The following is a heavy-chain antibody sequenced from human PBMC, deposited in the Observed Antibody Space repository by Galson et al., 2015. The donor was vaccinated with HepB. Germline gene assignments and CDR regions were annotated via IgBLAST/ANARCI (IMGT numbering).Heavy chain of an antibody. CDR1: GFRFSAYW. CDR3: ARDPTNDNTGYLDS. CDR2: INSDETAT. J-gene: IGHJ5*01. V-gene: IGHV3-74*01. Sequence: SLRLSCAASGFRFSAYWMHWVRQRPGQGLVWVSRINSDETATRYADSVKGRFTISRDNAKNTLSLHLNSLRIDDTAVYYCARDPTNDNTGYLDSWGQGTLVTVSS. D-gene: IGHD3-22*01.